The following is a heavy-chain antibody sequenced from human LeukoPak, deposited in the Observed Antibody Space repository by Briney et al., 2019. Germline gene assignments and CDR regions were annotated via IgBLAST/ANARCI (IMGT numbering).Heavy chain of an antibody. CDR2: INPNTGGT. Sequence: ASVKVSCKASGYTFTAYYIHWVRQAPGQGLEWLGRINPNTGGTNYAQKFQGRVTMTRDTSISTAYMELSRLRSDDTAVYYCAKDGTRYGLWSGYWYLDYWGQGTLVTVSS. CDR1: GYTFTAYY. J-gene: IGHJ4*02. CDR3: AKDGTRYGLWSGYWYLDY. D-gene: IGHD3-3*01. V-gene: IGHV1-2*06.